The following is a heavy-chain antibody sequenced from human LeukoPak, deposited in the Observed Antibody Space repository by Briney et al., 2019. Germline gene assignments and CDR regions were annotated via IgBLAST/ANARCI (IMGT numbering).Heavy chain of an antibody. CDR2: ISSSSSYI. CDR3: ARDYDYVWGSYRYRTPFDY. V-gene: IGHV3-21*01. CDR1: GFTFSSYS. Sequence: VGSLRLSCAAPGFTFSSYSMNWVRQAPGKGLDSVSSISSSSSYIYYADSVKCRFTISTDNAKNSLYLQMNSLRAEDTAVYYCARDYDYVWGSYRYRTPFDYWGQGTLVTVSS. J-gene: IGHJ4*02. D-gene: IGHD3-16*02.